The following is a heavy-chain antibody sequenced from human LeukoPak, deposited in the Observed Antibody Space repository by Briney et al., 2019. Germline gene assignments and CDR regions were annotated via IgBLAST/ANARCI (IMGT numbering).Heavy chain of an antibody. Sequence: SGGSLRLSCAASGFTFSSYAMTCVRQAPGKGLEWVAGIIGSGGSTYYADSVKGRFTISRDNSKNTVYLQMNSLRAEETAVYYCATYTNRRSDYWGQGTLLTVSS. CDR3: ATYTNRRSDY. J-gene: IGHJ4*02. V-gene: IGHV3-23*01. CDR1: GFTFSSYA. D-gene: IGHD4-11*01. CDR2: IIGSGGST.